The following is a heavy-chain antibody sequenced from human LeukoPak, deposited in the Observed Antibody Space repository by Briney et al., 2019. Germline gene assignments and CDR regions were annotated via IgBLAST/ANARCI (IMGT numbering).Heavy chain of an antibody. V-gene: IGHV1-46*01. CDR2: INPSGGST. CDR1: GYTFTSYA. J-gene: IGHJ4*02. Sequence: ASVKVSCKASGYTFTSYAMHWVRQAPGQGLEWMGIINPSGGSTSYAQKFQGRVTMTRDTSTSTVYMELSSLRSEDTAVYYCARDPQIYYYDSSGYYLDYWGQGTLVTVSS. CDR3: ARDPQIYYYDSSGYYLDY. D-gene: IGHD3-22*01.